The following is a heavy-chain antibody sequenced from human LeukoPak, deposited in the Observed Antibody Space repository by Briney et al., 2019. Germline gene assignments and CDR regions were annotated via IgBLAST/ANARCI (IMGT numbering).Heavy chain of an antibody. V-gene: IGHV3-21*01. CDR1: WVLQWLL. CDR2: ISSSSSYI. D-gene: IGHD2-21*02. J-gene: IGHJ3*02. CDR3: ARDPAYCGSDCYCASQDAFDI. Sequence: PGGSLTLLCALWWVLQWLLHEMGPRQAPGKGLEWVSSISSSSSYIYYADSVKGRFAISRDNAKNSLYLQINSLRAEDTAVYYCARDPAYCGSDCYCASQDAFDIWGQGTRVTVSS.